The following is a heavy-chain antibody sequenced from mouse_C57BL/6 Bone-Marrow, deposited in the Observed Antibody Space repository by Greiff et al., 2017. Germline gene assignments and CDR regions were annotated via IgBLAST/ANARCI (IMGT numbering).Heavy chain of an antibody. D-gene: IGHD2-5*01. J-gene: IGHJ3*01. V-gene: IGHV1-81*01. CDR3: ARWGYSNYANAY. CDR1: GYTFTSYG. Sequence: QVQLKQSGAELARPGASVKLSCKASGYTFTSYGISWVKQRSGQGLEWIGEIYPRSGNTYYNEKFKGKATLTADKSSSTAYMELRSLTSEDSAVYFCARWGYSNYANAYWGQGTLVTVSA. CDR2: IYPRSGNT.